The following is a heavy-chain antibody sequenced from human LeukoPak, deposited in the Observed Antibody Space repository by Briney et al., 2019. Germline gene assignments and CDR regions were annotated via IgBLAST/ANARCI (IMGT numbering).Heavy chain of an antibody. CDR3: ARVRYSSSWHPGEAFDI. D-gene: IGHD6-13*01. CDR2: INPNSGGT. J-gene: IGHJ3*02. CDR1: GYTFTGYY. Sequence: GASVKVSCKASGYTFTGYYMHWVRQAPGQGLEWMGWINPNSGGTNYAQKFQGRVTMTRDTSISTAYMELSRLKSDDTAVYYCARVRYSSSWHPGEAFDIWGQGTMVAVSS. V-gene: IGHV1-2*02.